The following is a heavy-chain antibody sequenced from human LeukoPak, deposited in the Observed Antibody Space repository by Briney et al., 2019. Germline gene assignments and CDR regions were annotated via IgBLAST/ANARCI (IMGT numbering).Heavy chain of an antibody. V-gene: IGHV1-69*13. CDR3: ARGRVVTTVTIFDY. CDR2: IIPIFGTA. Sequence: SVKVSCKASGGTFSSYAISCVRQAPGQGLEWMGGIIPIFGTANYAQKFQGRVTITADESTSTAYMELSSLRSEDTAVYYCARGRVVTTVTIFDYWGQGTLVTVSS. D-gene: IGHD4-17*01. J-gene: IGHJ4*02. CDR1: GGTFSSYA.